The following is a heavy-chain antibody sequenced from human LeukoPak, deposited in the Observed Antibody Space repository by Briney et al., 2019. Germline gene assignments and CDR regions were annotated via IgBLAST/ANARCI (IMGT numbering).Heavy chain of an antibody. J-gene: IGHJ4*02. D-gene: IGHD6-6*01. CDR1: GYTFTGYY. CDR3: ARGEYSSSMGYDY. CDR2: INPNSGGT. V-gene: IGHV1-2*02. Sequence: ASVKVSCKASGYTFTGYYMHWVRQAPGQGLEWMGWINPNSGGTNYAQKFQGRVAMTRDTSISTAYMELSRLRSDDTAVYYCARGEYSSSMGYDYWGQGTLVTVSS.